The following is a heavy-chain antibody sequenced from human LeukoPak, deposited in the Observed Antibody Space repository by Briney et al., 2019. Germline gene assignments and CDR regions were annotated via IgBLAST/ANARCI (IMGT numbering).Heavy chain of an antibody. Sequence: ASVKVSCKASGNNFNNFTINWVRQAPGQGLEWMGRILPVFGTATYAQKFRDKVTITADTATSTAYIQLSSLTSDDTAVYFCVRRYYYDSSGYSEYWGQGTRLTVSS. CDR2: ILPVFGTA. V-gene: IGHV1-69*08. CDR1: GNNFNNFT. CDR3: VRRYYYDSSGYSEY. D-gene: IGHD3-22*01. J-gene: IGHJ4*02.